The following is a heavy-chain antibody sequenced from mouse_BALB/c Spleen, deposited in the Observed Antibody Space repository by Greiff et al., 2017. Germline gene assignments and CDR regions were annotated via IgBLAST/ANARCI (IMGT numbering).Heavy chain of an antibody. V-gene: IGHV1-87*01. J-gene: IGHJ4*01. CDR2: IYPGDGDT. CDR1: GYTFTSYW. CDR3: ARRGQGYAMDY. Sequence: VQLQQSGAELARPGASVKLSCTASGYTFTSYWMQWVQQRPGQGLEWIGAIYPGDGDTRYTQKFKGKATLTADKSSSTAYMQLSSLASEDSAVYYCARRGQGYAMDYWGQGTSVTVSS.